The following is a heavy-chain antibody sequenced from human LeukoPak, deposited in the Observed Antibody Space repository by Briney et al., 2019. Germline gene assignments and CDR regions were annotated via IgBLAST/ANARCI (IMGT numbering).Heavy chain of an antibody. CDR2: IYPGDSDT. CDR3: ARVYGYYVDY. CDR1: GYTFTSYW. Sequence: GESLKISCKGSGYTFTSYWIGWVRQMPGKGPEWMGIIYPGDSDTRYSPSFQGRVTISADKSIGTAYLQWSSLKASDIAMYYCARVYGYYVDYWGQGTLVTVSP. V-gene: IGHV5-51*01. J-gene: IGHJ4*02. D-gene: IGHD5-18*01.